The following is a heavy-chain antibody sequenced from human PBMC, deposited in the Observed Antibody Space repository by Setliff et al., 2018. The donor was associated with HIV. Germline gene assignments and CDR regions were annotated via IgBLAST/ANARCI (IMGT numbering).Heavy chain of an antibody. CDR1: GGSINTGAYY. Sequence: PSETLSLTCTVSGGSINTGAYYWSWIRQHPGRGLEWIGYIYYSGSTHYNPSLKSRVTISLDTSKNQFSLRLTSVTAADTAVFYCARSGDYYESSGYYRYWGQGALVTVSS. V-gene: IGHV4-31*03. J-gene: IGHJ4*02. CDR3: ARSGDYYESSGYYRY. CDR2: IYYSGST. D-gene: IGHD3-22*01.